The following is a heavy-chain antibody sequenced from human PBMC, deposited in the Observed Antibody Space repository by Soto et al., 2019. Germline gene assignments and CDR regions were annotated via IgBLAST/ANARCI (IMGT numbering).Heavy chain of an antibody. J-gene: IGHJ5*02. CDR2: ISYDGSNK. D-gene: IGHD2-2*01. V-gene: IGHV3-30-3*01. CDR3: ARGGPRYCSSTSCSLGDWFDP. CDR1: GFTFSSYA. Sequence: QVQLVESGGGVVQPGRSLRLSCAASGFTFSSYAMHWVRQAPGKGLEWVAVISYDGSNKYYADSVKGRFTISRDNSKNTLYLQMNSLRAEDTAVYYCARGGPRYCSSTSCSLGDWFDPWGQGTLVTVSS.